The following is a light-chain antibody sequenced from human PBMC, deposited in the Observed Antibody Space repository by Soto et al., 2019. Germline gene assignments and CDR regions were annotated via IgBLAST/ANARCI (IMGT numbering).Light chain of an antibody. CDR1: QKVTSNY. V-gene: IGKV3-20*01. CDR3: QQYGRLPPSVT. J-gene: IGKJ5*01. CDR2: DAS. Sequence: EIVLAQSPGTLSLSPKERATLSCRASQKVTSNYLLWYQQKPGQAPSLLIYDASIRATGIPDWFSGSGSGIDFTLTISSFELEDFAVYYCQQYGRLPPSVTVGLGTRLEIK.